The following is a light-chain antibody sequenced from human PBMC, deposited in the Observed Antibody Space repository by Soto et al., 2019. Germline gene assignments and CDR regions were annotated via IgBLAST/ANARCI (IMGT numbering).Light chain of an antibody. V-gene: IGLV1-44*01. Sequence: QLVLTQPPSASGTPGQRVTISCSGSSSNIGSNTVNWYQQLPGTAPKLVIYSNNQRPSGVPDRFSGSKSGTSASLAISGLQSEDEAEYYCVAWDDSLNGYVVFGGGTKLTVL. J-gene: IGLJ2*01. CDR3: VAWDDSLNGYVV. CDR2: SNN. CDR1: SSNIGSNT.